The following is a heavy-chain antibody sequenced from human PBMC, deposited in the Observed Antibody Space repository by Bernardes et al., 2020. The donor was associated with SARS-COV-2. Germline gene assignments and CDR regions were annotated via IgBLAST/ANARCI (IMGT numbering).Heavy chain of an antibody. J-gene: IGHJ6*02. CDR2: ISAYNGNT. D-gene: IGHD3-16*02. V-gene: IGHV1-18*01. Sequence: ASVKVSCKASGYTFTSYGVSWVRQAPGQGLEWMGWISAYNGNTNYAQKLQGRVTMTTDTSTRTAYMELRSLRSDDTAVYYCARDPGELSLYRGEDYYYYGMDVWGQGTTVTVSS. CDR3: ARDPGELSLYRGEDYYYYGMDV. CDR1: GYTFTSYG.